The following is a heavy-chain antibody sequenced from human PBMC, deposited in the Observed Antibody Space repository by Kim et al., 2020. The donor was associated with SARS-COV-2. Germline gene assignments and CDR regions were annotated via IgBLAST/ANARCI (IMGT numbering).Heavy chain of an antibody. CDR3: ARDRNGWYFDL. J-gene: IGHJ2*01. V-gene: IGHV3-48*04. Sequence: GGSLRLSCAASEFSFSSDSMNWVRQAPGKGLEWVSFITSTSGTIYYANSVKGRFTISRDNAKNSLYLQMNSLRAEDTAVYYCARDRNGWYFDLWGRGTLVTVSS. CDR2: ITSTSGTI. D-gene: IGHD2-8*01. CDR1: EFSFSSDS.